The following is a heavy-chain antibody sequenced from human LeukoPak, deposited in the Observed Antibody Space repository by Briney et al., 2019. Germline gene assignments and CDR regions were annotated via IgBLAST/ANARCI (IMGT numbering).Heavy chain of an antibody. D-gene: IGHD2-8*01. CDR3: AKDSCTNVVCYDFDY. Sequence: GGSLRLSCAAPRFTFSSYVMHWVRQAPGKGLERVAFIRYDGSNKYYADSVKGRFTISRDNSKNTLYLHINSPRDEEQAVYLSAKDSCTNVVCYDFDYWGQGTMVSVSS. J-gene: IGHJ4*02. CDR2: IRYDGSNK. CDR1: RFTFSSYV. V-gene: IGHV3-30*02.